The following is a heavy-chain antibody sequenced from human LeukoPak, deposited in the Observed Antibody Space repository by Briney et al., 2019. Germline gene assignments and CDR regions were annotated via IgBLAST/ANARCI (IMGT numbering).Heavy chain of an antibody. Sequence: PGRSLRLSCAASGFTFSSYAMSWVRQAPGKGLEWVSTISGSRGSTYYADSVKGRFTISRDNSKNSLYLQMNSLRAEDTAVYYCAKDYYDSSGCIDYWGQGTLVTVSS. CDR1: GFTFSSYA. D-gene: IGHD3-22*01. J-gene: IGHJ4*02. V-gene: IGHV3-23*01. CDR3: AKDYYDSSGCIDY. CDR2: ISGSRGST.